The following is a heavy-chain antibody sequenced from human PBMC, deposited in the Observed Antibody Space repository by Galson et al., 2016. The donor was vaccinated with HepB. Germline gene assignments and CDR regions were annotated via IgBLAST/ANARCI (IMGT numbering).Heavy chain of an antibody. Sequence: SVKVSCKASGYTFTSYAVHLVRQAPGQRLEWMGWINAGNGNTKYSQKFQGRVTITRDTSASTAYMELSSLRSEDTAVYYCATSGGTYYYYGMDVWGQGTTVTVSS. J-gene: IGHJ6*02. CDR3: ATSGGTYYYYGMDV. D-gene: IGHD3-16*01. CDR2: INAGNGNT. CDR1: GYTFTSYA. V-gene: IGHV1-3*01.